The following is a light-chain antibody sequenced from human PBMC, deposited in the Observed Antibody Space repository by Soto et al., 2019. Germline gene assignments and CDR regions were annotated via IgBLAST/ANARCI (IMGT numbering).Light chain of an antibody. J-gene: IGKJ4*01. CDR1: QYISRY. CDR2: DAS. V-gene: IGKV1-39*01. Sequence: DIQMTQSPSSLSASVGDRVTITCRASQYISRYLNWYQKKPGKAPKLLIYDASGLQSGVPQRFSGSGSGTYFSLTISSLQPEDYATYYCQQSFASPPLTFGGGTKVEIK. CDR3: QQSFASPPLT.